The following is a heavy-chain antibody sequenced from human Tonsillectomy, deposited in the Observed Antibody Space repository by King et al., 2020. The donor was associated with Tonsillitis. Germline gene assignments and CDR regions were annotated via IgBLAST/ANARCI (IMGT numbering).Heavy chain of an antibody. V-gene: IGHV3-48*01. CDR1: GFTFSSYS. D-gene: IGHD3-3*01. Sequence: VQLVESGGGLAQPGGSLRLSCAASGFTFSSYSMNWVRQAPGKGLEWVSYISGDGTIIYYADSLKGRFTISRDNAKNSLYLQMNSLRVEDTAVYYCARGDHFDFWSGFQPFDYWGQGTLVTVSS. CDR3: ARGDHFDFWSGFQPFDY. J-gene: IGHJ4*02. CDR2: ISGDGTII.